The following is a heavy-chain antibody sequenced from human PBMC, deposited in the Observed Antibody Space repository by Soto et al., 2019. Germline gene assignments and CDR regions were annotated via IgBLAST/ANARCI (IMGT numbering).Heavy chain of an antibody. CDR2: INPSGGST. J-gene: IGHJ3*02. V-gene: IGHV1-46*01. D-gene: IGHD2-2*01. CDR3: ARSIVVVPAAIPDAFDI. CDR1: GYTFTSYY. Sequence: ASVKVSCKASGYTFTSYYMHWVRQAPGQGLEWIGIINPSGGSTSYAQKFQGRVTMTRDTSTSTVYMELSSLRSEDTAVYYCARSIVVVPAAIPDAFDIWGQGTMVTVSS.